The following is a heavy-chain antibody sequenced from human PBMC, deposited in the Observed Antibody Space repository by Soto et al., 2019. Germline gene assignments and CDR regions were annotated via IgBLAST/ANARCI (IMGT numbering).Heavy chain of an antibody. V-gene: IGHV4-4*02. D-gene: IGHD6-19*01. CDR2: VFHTGTT. CDR3: ARSAGWYAIQA. J-gene: IGHJ5*02. CDR1: GDSVSSPYY. Sequence: QVQLQESGPGLVKPSGTLSLTCAVSGDSVSSPYYWCWVRQPPGKGLEWIGEVFHTGTTSYNPSLRGRVTISMDKSINQFSLDLSSVTAADTAVYYCARSAGWYAIQAWGPGTLV.